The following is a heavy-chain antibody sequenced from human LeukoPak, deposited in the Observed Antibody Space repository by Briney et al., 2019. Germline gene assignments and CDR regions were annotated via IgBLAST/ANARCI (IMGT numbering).Heavy chain of an antibody. Sequence: QSGGSLRLSCVASGFTSRSYGIHWVRQAPGKGLEWLAFIWYDEITKNYADSVKGRFTISRDNSKNTLYVQMNSLRPDDTAVYYCAKDSSDYYFDYWGQGTLVTVSS. D-gene: IGHD3-22*01. CDR1: GFTSRSYG. J-gene: IGHJ4*02. V-gene: IGHV3-30*02. CDR2: IWYDEITK. CDR3: AKDSSDYYFDY.